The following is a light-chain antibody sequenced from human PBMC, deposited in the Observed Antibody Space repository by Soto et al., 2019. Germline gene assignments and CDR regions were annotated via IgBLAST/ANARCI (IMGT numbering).Light chain of an antibody. CDR2: LGS. J-gene: IGKJ2*01. CDR3: VHGPQTPPYT. CDR1: QSLQHSNGHNY. V-gene: IGKV2-28*01. Sequence: DIVLTQSPLSLPVTPGEPASISCWSSQSLQHSNGHNYVDWYLQKPGQSPQLLIYLGSYRASGGPDRFSGRGSGTDCTLRISRVEAEDVGVYDCVHGPQTPPYTFGQGTRLEIK.